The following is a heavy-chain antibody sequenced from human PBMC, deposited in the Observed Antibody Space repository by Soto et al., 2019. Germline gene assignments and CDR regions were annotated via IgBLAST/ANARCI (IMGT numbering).Heavy chain of an antibody. CDR2: ISSSSSTI. D-gene: IGHD3-3*01. V-gene: IGHV3-48*01. CDR3: ASIRFLEWLLYEPDY. J-gene: IGHJ4*02. CDR1: GFTFSSYS. Sequence: GGSLRLSCAASGFTFSSYSMNWVRQAPGKGLEWVSYISSSSSTIYYADSVKGRFTISRDNAKNSLYLQMNSLRAEDTAVYYCASIRFLEWLLYEPDYWGQGTLVTVSS.